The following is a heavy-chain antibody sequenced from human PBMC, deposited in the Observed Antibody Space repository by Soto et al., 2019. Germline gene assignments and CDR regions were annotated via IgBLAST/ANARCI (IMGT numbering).Heavy chain of an antibody. V-gene: IGHV1-69*13. CDR2: IIPIFGTA. D-gene: IGHD6-13*01. CDR3: ARVLGSWSRTPKYYFDY. CDR1: GGTFSSYA. J-gene: IGHJ4*02. Sequence: GASVKVSCKGSGGTFSSYAISWVRQAPGQGLEWMGGIIPIFGTANYAQKFQGRVTITADESTSTAYMELSSLRSEDTAVYYCARVLGSWSRTPKYYFDYWGQGTLVTVSS.